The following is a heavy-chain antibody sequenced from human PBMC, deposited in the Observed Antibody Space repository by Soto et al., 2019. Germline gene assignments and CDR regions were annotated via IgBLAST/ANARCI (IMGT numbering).Heavy chain of an antibody. CDR3: ARVGGYSYHLYGMDV. CDR1: GGSFSGYY. CDR2: IDHSGNT. D-gene: IGHD5-18*01. Sequence: KSSETLSLTCVVYGGSFSGYYWTWIRQPPGKGLEWIGEIDHSGNTNYNPSLESRVTISLDTSKNQFSLKVSFVTAADTAVYFCARVGGYSYHLYGMDVWGQGTTVTVSS. J-gene: IGHJ6*02. V-gene: IGHV4-34*01.